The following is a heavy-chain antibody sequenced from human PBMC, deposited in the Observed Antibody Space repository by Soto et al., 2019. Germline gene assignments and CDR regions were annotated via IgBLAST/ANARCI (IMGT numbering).Heavy chain of an antibody. J-gene: IGHJ4*02. CDR2: ISWNSGSI. D-gene: IGHD6-6*01. V-gene: IGHV3-9*01. CDR1: GFTFDDYA. Sequence: GGSLRLSCAASGFTFDDYAMHWVRQAPGKGLEWVSGISWNSGSIGYADSVKGRFTISRDNAKNSLYLQMNSLRAEDTALYYCAKGGYSSSSDYFDYWGQGTLVTVSS. CDR3: AKGGYSSSSDYFDY.